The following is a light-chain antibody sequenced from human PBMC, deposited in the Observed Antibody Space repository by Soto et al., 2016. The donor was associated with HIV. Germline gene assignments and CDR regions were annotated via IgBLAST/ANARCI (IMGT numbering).Light chain of an antibody. J-gene: IGKJ5*01. V-gene: IGKV2-30*02. CDR1: QSLVHSDGNSY. CDR2: QAS. Sequence: DVALTQSPLSLPVTLGQPASISCRSSQSLVHSDGNSYLTWFHQRPGQSPRRLIYQASKRDSGVPDRFSGSGSGTDFTLKISRVEAEDVAIYYCMQGTHWPPITFGQGTRMEIK. CDR3: MQGTHWPPIT.